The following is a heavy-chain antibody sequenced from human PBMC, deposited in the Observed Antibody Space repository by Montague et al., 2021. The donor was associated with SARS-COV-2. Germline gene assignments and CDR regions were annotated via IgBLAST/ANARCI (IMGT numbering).Heavy chain of an antibody. Sequence: SLRLSCAASGFTFSSYDMHWVRQAPGKGLQWVSVIHSAGTRTYYRDSVEGRFTISRDNSKNTLFLQMNSLRAEDTAVYYCAKGGVVVVAATDLDYWGQGTLVTVSS. J-gene: IGHJ4*02. CDR2: IHSAGTRT. CDR1: GFTFSSYD. D-gene: IGHD2-15*01. V-gene: IGHV3-23*03. CDR3: AKGGVVVVAATDLDY.